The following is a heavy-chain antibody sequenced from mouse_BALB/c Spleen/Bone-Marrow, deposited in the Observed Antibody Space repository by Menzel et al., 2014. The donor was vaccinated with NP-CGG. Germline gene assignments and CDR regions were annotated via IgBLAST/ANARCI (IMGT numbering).Heavy chain of an antibody. D-gene: IGHD2-4*01. V-gene: IGHV1-77*01. CDR2: TYPGSGST. Sequence: QVQLQQSGPELVKPGASVKMSCKASGYTFTDYVISWVKQRTGQGLEWIGETYPGSGSTYYNEKFKGKATLTADKSSNTAYMQLSSLTSEDSAVYFCARYYDYDWYFDVWGAGTTVTVSS. J-gene: IGHJ1*01. CDR3: ARYYDYDWYFDV. CDR1: GYTFTDYV.